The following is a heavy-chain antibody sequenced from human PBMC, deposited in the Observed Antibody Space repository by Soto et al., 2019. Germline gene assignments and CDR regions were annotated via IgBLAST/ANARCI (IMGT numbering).Heavy chain of an antibody. CDR1: GGSISSYY. CDR2: IYYSGST. Sequence: PSETLSLTCTVSGGSISSYYWSWIRQPPGKGLEWIGYIYYSGSTYYNPSLKSRVTISVDTSKNQFSLKLSSVTAADTAVYYCARVIAARRNGWFDPWGQATLVTVSS. V-gene: IGHV4-59*12. D-gene: IGHD6-6*01. J-gene: IGHJ5*02. CDR3: ARVIAARRNGWFDP.